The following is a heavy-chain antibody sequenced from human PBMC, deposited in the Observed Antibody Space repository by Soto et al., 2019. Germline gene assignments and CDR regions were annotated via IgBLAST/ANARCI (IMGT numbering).Heavy chain of an antibody. J-gene: IGHJ3*02. V-gene: IGHV3-23*01. CDR1: VFLCSSYD. D-gene: IGHD2-8*02. Sequence: GGCLSIAFAASVFLCSSYDVSWVRKAPGKGLEWVSTILVDGRTFYVDSVKGRFTISRDSSQNTVYLQMNSLTAGDTALYYCAKATATGGGAFDICGQGTMVTVSS. CDR2: ILVDGRT. CDR3: AKATATGGGAFDI.